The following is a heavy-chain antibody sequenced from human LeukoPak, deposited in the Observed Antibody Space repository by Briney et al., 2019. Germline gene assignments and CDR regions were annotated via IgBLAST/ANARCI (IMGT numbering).Heavy chain of an antibody. CDR1: GFTFSNYA. V-gene: IGHV3-23*01. Sequence: PGGSLRLSCAASGFTFSNYAMSWVRQAPGKGLEWVSVISGSSGSTYYAGSVKGRFSISRDNSKNTLYLQMNSLRAEDTAVYYCAKDLGSSGWYIDYWGQGTLVTVSS. D-gene: IGHD6-19*01. CDR2: ISGSSGST. J-gene: IGHJ4*02. CDR3: AKDLGSSGWYIDY.